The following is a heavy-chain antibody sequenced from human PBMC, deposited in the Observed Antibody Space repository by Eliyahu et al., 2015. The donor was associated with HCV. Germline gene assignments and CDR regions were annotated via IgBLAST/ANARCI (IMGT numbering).Heavy chain of an antibody. CDR2: IYYSGNT. V-gene: IGHV4-31*03. Sequence: QVQLQESGPRLVKPSETLSLTCTVSGGSISTGGYYWSWIRQLPGKGLESIGYIYYSGNTFYNPSLKSRVTMSVDTSKNLFSLRLSSATAADTAFYYCARLMVSYYYFDSWGPGTMVSVSS. CDR1: GGSISTGGYY. J-gene: IGHJ4*02. CDR3: ARLMVSYYYFDS. D-gene: IGHD2-8*01.